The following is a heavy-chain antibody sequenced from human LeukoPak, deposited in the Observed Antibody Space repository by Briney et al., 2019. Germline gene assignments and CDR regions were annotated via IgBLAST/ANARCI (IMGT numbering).Heavy chain of an antibody. J-gene: IGHJ3*02. CDR2: IYYSGST. Sequence: SETLSLTCTVSGGSISSGGYYWSWIRQHPGKGLEWIGYIYYSGSTYYNPSLKSRVTISVDTSKNQFSLKLSSVTAADTAVYYCARIPFRLDNCSSTSCYPSGGAFDIWGQGKMVTVSS. CDR3: ARIPFRLDNCSSTSCYPSGGAFDI. V-gene: IGHV4-31*03. D-gene: IGHD2-2*01. CDR1: GGSISSGGYY.